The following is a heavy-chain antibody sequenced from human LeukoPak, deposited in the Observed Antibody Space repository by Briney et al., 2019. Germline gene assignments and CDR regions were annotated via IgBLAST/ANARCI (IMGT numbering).Heavy chain of an antibody. CDR3: AKGIYSSGWSYFDY. J-gene: IGHJ4*01. Sequence: GGSLRLSCAASGFTFSSYEMHWVRQAPGKGLEWVSYIGDSGGNTNYADSVKGRFTISRDNSKNTLYLQMNSLRAEDTAVYYCAKGIYSSGWSYFDYWGHGTLVTVSS. CDR2: IGDSGGNT. CDR1: GFTFSSYE. D-gene: IGHD6-19*01. V-gene: IGHV3-23*01.